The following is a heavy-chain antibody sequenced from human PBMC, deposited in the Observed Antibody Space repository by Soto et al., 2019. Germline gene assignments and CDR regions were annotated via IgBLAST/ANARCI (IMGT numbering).Heavy chain of an antibody. D-gene: IGHD3-22*01. CDR3: GRACLGGYYDIVERGMDV. Sequence: GGSLRLSCEASGFTVSSNYMSWVRQAPGKGLEWVSVIYSDGSTYYADSVKGRFTIARDNSKNTLYLQMNSLRVDDTAMYYCGRACLGGYYDIVERGMDVWGQGTTVHLSS. V-gene: IGHV3-53*01. J-gene: IGHJ6*02. CDR1: GFTVSSNY. CDR2: IYSDGST.